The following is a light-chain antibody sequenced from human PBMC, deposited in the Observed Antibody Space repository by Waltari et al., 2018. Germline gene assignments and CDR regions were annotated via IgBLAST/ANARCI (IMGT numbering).Light chain of an antibody. CDR2: EVS. V-gene: IGLV2-8*01. CDR1: SNDIGYYNS. J-gene: IGLJ2*01. Sequence: QSALTQPPSASGSPGRSATISCTGTSNDIGYYNSVSWYQQHPGKAPKLMIYEVSKRPSGVPDRFSGSKSGNTASLTVSGLQAEDEADYYCSSYAGSNMLFGGGTKLTVL. CDR3: SSYAGSNML.